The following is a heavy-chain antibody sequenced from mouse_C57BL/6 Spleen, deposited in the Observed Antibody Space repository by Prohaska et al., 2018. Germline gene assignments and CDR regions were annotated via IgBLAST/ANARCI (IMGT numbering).Heavy chain of an antibody. D-gene: IGHD1-1*01. CDR3: TGFYGSSYYFDY. V-gene: IGHV6-3*01. Sequence: EVKLEESGGGLVQTGGSMKLSCVASGFTFSNYWMNWVPQSPGKGFEWVAQMRLKCDKYAIHYAETVKGRLTISRDDSKSSVYLQMNNLWAEYTGIYYCTGFYGSSYYFDYWGQGTTLTVYS. CDR1: GFTFSNYW. CDR2: MRLKCDKYAI. J-gene: IGHJ2*01.